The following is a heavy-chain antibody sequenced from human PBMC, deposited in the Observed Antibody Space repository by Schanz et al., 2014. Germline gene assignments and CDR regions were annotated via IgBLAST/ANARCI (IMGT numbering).Heavy chain of an antibody. J-gene: IGHJ6*02. CDR2: IATSSSTR. CDR3: ARDSGPYYDKSMDV. CDR1: GFTFSSNH. Sequence: VQLVESGGGVVQFGRSLRLSCAASGFTFSSNHMSWVRQAPGKGLEWLSYIATSSSTRHYADSVKGRVTISRDNAKNSVSLQMRRLRVEDTAVYYCARDSGPYYDKSMDVWGQGTTVAVSS. V-gene: IGHV3-48*01. D-gene: IGHD3-9*01.